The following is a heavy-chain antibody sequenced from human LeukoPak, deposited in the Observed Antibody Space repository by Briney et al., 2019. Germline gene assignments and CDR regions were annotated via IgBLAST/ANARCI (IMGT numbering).Heavy chain of an antibody. V-gene: IGHV4-59*08. CDR2: IYYSGGT. Sequence: SETLSLTCTVSGGSISNFYWSWLRQPPGKGLEWIAYIYYSGGTDFNPSLKRRVPIPVKTSKNQFSLKLSFVTAAETARYSFARHSLSGYDYGSFDYWGQGSLVTLSS. D-gene: IGHD5-12*01. J-gene: IGHJ4*02. CDR3: ARHSLSGYDYGSFDY. CDR1: GGSISNFY.